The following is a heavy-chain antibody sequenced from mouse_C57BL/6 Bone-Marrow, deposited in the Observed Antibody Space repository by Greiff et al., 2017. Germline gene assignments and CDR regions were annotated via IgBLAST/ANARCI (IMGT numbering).Heavy chain of an antibody. CDR2: ISSGSSTI. V-gene: IGHV5-17*01. J-gene: IGHJ3*01. CDR1: GFTFSDYG. CDR3: ARDGSSYGGPWFAY. Sequence: EVQLVESGGGLVKPGGSLQLSCAASGFTFSDYGMHWVRQAPEKGLEWVAYISSGSSTIYYADTVKGRFTISRDNAKNTLFLQMTSLRSEDTAMYYCARDGSSYGGPWFAYWGQGALVTVSA. D-gene: IGHD1-1*01.